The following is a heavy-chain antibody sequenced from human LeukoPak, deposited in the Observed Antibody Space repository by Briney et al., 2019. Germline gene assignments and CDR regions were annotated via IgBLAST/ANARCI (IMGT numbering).Heavy chain of an antibody. D-gene: IGHD6-13*01. J-gene: IGHJ5*02. V-gene: IGHV4-61*02. CDR3: AREAHSSSNNPPLTTNWFDP. CDR2: IYTSGST. CDR1: GGSISSGSYY. Sequence: PSQTLSLTCTVSGGSISSGSYYWSWIRQPAGKGLEWIGRIYTSGSTNYNPSLMSRVTISVDTSKNQFSLKLSSVTAADTAVYYCAREAHSSSNNPPLTTNWFDPWGQGTLVTVSS.